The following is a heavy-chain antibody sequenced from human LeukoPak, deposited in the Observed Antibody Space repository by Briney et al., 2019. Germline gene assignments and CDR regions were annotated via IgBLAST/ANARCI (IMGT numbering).Heavy chain of an antibody. V-gene: IGHV1-69*13. Sequence: ASVKVSCKASGGTFSSYAISGVRQAPGQGLEWRGGIIPIFGTANYEQKFQGRVTITADESTSTAYMELSSLRSEDTAVYYCARASWYYGSGNYYYMDVWGKGTTVTISS. CDR3: ARASWYYGSGNYYYMDV. D-gene: IGHD3-10*01. CDR2: IIPIFGTA. CDR1: GGTFSSYA. J-gene: IGHJ6*03.